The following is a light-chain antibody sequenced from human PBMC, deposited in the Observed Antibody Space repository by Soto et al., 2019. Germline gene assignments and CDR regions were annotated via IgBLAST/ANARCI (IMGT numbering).Light chain of an antibody. CDR2: GAS. V-gene: IGKV3-20*01. J-gene: IGKJ1*01. CDR3: QEYGNSPRT. CDR1: QSVSSSY. Sequence: VLTQSPGTLSLSQGERATLSCSASQSVSSSYLAWYQQKPGQAPRLLSDGASSRATGIPDRFSGSGSGADFTVTISRLEPEDFAVYYYQEYGNSPRTLGQGTKVVIK.